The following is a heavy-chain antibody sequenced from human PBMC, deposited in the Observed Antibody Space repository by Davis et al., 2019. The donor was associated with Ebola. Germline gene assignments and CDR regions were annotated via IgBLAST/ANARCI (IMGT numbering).Heavy chain of an antibody. CDR1: GFTFSNFA. V-gene: IGHV3-23*01. D-gene: IGHD5-12*01. J-gene: IGHJ4*02. CDR3: VPGTWI. CDR2: ISGSGGST. Sequence: GESLKISCAASGFTFSNFAMSWVRQAPGKGLEWVSGISGSGGSTNYADPVKGRLTISRDNFKNTLYLQMNSLRAEDTAVYYCVPGTWIRGRGTLVTVSS.